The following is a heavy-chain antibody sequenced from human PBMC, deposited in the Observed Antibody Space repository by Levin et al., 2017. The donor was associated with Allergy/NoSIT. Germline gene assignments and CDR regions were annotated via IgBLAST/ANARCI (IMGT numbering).Heavy chain of an antibody. J-gene: IGHJ6*02. D-gene: IGHD5-12*01. V-gene: IGHV4-39*01. CDR3: ARSYSGYDEGGPPTYYGMDV. Sequence: SETLSLTCTVSGGSISSSSYYWGWIRQPPGKGLEWIGSIYYSGSTYYNPSLKSRVTISVDTSKNQFSLKLSSVTAADTAVYYCARSYSGYDEGGPPTYYGMDVWGQGTTVTVSS. CDR1: GGSISSSSYY. CDR2: IYYSGST.